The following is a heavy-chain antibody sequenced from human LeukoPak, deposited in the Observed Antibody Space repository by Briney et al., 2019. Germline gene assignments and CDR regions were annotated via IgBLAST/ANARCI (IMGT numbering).Heavy chain of an antibody. CDR1: GFTLSTYG. V-gene: IGHV3-30*18. J-gene: IGHJ4*02. Sequence: HPGGSLRLSCEASGFTLSTYGVHWVRQAPGKGLEWVAVISYDGSDKYYADSVKGRFTISRDNSKNTLYLQMNSLRAEDTAIYYCAKGVEPIVVLSHFDYWGQGTLVTVSS. D-gene: IGHD3-22*01. CDR3: AKGVEPIVVLSHFDY. CDR2: ISYDGSDK.